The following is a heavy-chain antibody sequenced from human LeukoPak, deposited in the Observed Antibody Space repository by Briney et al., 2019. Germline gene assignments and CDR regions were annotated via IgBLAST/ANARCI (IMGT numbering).Heavy chain of an antibody. D-gene: IGHD3-3*02. J-gene: IGHJ4*02. CDR2: IGGSGGTT. CDR3: AKREHFWIGYSY. V-gene: IGHV3-23*01. CDR1: GFIFSSYA. Sequence: GGSLRLSCAACGFIFSSYAMSWVGPARCKGLEGVSAIGGSGGTTYYADSVKGGFTISRDNSKNTLYLQMNSLRSEDTAVYYCAKREHFWIGYSYWGQGTLVTVSS.